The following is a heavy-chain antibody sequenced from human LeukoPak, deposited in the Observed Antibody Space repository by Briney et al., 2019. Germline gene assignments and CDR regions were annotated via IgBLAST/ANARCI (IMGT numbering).Heavy chain of an antibody. CDR2: INTYNGNT. Sequence: ASVKVSCKASGYTFTTYGISWVRQAPGQGLEWMGWINTYNGNTYYAQNLQGRVTMTTNTSTSTAYMELRSLRSDDTAVYYCARGSYFDYWGQGTLVTVSS. V-gene: IGHV1-18*01. CDR1: GYTFTTYG. CDR3: ARGSYFDY. J-gene: IGHJ4*02.